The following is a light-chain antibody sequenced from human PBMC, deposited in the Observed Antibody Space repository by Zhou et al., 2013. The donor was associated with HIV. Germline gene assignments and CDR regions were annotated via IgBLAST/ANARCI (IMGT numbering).Light chain of an antibody. CDR3: QQSYSTSRGRWT. CDR1: QSISSY. Sequence: DIQMAQSPSSLSASVGDRVTITCRASQSISSYLNWYQQKPGKAPKLLIYAASSLQSGVPSRFSGSGSGTDFTLIISDLQPEDFAIYYCQQSYSTSRGRWTFGQGTKVEIK. J-gene: IGKJ1*01. V-gene: IGKV1-39*01. CDR2: AAS.